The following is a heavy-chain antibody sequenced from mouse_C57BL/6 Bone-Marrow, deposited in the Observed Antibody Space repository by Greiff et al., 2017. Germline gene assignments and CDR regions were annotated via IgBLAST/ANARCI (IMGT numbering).Heavy chain of an antibody. CDR2: ISDGGSYT. Sequence: EAKLMESGGGLVKPGGSLKLSCAASGFTFSSYAMSWVRQTPEKRLEWVATISDGGSYTYYPDNVKGRFTISRDNAKNNLYLQMSHLKSEDTAMYYCAREGDWAAWFAYWGQGTLVTVSA. CDR1: GFTFSSYA. J-gene: IGHJ3*01. D-gene: IGHD3-3*01. V-gene: IGHV5-4*01. CDR3: AREGDWAAWFAY.